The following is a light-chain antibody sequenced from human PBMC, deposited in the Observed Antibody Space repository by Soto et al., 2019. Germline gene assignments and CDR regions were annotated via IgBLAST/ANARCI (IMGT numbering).Light chain of an antibody. Sequence: DIQMTQSPSSLSASVGDRVTITCRASQGIRNDLAWYQQKPGKAPTRLIYAASSLQSGVPSRFSGSGSGTEFSLTISSLQPEDFATYYCLQHNGYPHTFGQGTKLEIK. CDR3: LQHNGYPHT. CDR2: AAS. V-gene: IGKV1-17*01. CDR1: QGIRND. J-gene: IGKJ2*01.